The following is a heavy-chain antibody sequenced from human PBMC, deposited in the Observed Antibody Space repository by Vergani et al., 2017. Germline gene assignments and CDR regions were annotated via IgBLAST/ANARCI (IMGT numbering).Heavy chain of an antibody. CDR1: GFTFSSYA. CDR2: ISYDGSNK. D-gene: IGHD3-22*01. Sequence: QVQLVESGGGVVQPGRSLRLSCAASGFTFSSYAMHWVRQAPGKGLEWVAVISYDGSNKYYADSVKGRFTISRDNSKNTLYLQMNSLRAEDTAVYYCARLGNDSSGPYPYWGQGTLVTVSS. J-gene: IGHJ1*01. CDR3: ARLGNDSSGPYPY. V-gene: IGHV3-30-3*01.